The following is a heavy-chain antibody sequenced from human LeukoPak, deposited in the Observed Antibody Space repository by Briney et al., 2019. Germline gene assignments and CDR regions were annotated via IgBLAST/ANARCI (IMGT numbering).Heavy chain of an antibody. CDR2: IFSSGST. V-gene: IGHV4-59*01. CDR1: GGSINSYY. J-gene: IGHJ3*01. CDR3: ARGLDYYGSGSV. D-gene: IGHD3-10*01. Sequence: SETLSLTCTVSGGSINSYYWSWIRQTPGMGLEWIGYIFSSGSTNYNPSLKSRVNFSVDMSKNQFSLNLSSVTAADTAVYYCARGLDYYGSGSVWGQGTMVTVSS.